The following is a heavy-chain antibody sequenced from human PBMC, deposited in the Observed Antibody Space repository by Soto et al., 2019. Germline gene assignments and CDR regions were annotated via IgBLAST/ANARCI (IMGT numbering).Heavy chain of an antibody. D-gene: IGHD2-15*01. V-gene: IGHV3-13*01. CDR2: IGTAGDT. J-gene: IGHJ5*02. Sequence: EVQLVESGGGLVQPGGSLRLSCAASGFTFSSYDMHWVRQATGKSLEWVSAIGTAGDTYYPGSVKGRFTISRENAKNSLYPQMNSLSAGHTSVYYCARRPVRGVSWWWCGTWGQGTLVTVSS. CDR1: GFTFSSYD. CDR3: ARRPVRGVSWWWCGT.